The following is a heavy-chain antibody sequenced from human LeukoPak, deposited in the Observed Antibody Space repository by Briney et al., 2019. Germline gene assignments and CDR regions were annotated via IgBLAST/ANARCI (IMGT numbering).Heavy chain of an antibody. CDR3: ARVGHSGSYYAY. CDR2: INSDGSST. CDR1: GFTFSSYW. V-gene: IGHV3-74*01. Sequence: GGSLRLSCAASGFTFSSYWMHWDRQAPGRGLVWVSRINSDGSSTSYADSVKGRFTISRDNAKNTLYLQMNSLRAEDTAVYYCARVGHSGSYYAYWGQGTLVAVSS. J-gene: IGHJ4*02. D-gene: IGHD1-26*01.